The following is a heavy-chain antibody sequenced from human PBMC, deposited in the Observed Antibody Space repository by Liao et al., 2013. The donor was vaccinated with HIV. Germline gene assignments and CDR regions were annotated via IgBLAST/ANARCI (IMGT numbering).Heavy chain of an antibody. Sequence: QVQLQESDPGLVKPSQTLSLTCTVSGGSISSGSYYWAWIRQPAGKGLEWIGLIYTSGNINYNPSLKSRVTMARDTSKSQFSLRVSSVTAADTAVYYCARVTGLGFLEWSLGGGAFDIWGQGTMVTVSS. CDR1: GGSISSGSYY. D-gene: IGHD3-3*02. CDR2: IYTSGNI. J-gene: IGHJ3*02. CDR3: ARVTGLGFLEWSLGGGAFDI. V-gene: IGHV4-61*02.